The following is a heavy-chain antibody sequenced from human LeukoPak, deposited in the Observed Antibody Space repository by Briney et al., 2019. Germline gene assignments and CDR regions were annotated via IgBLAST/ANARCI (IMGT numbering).Heavy chain of an antibody. Sequence: GASVKVSCKASGYTFTSYYMHWVRQAPGQGLEWMGWISAYNGNTNYAQKLQGRVTMTTDTSTSTAYMELRSLRSDDTAVYYCARPLGATYFDYWGQGTLVTVSS. CDR3: ARPLGATYFDY. CDR2: ISAYNGNT. CDR1: GYTFTSYY. V-gene: IGHV1-18*04. J-gene: IGHJ4*02. D-gene: IGHD3-16*01.